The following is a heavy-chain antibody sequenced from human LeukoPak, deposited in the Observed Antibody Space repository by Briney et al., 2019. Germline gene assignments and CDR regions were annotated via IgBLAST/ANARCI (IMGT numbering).Heavy chain of an antibody. D-gene: IGHD4-17*01. CDR2: MNPNSGNT. Sequence: ASVKVSCKASGGTFSSYAINWVRQATGQGLEWMGWMNPNSGNTGYAQKFQGRVTMTRNTSISTAYMELSSLRSEDTAVYYCARGLIFYGDSDYWGQGTLVTVSS. CDR3: ARGLIFYGDSDY. V-gene: IGHV1-8*02. CDR1: GGTFSSYA. J-gene: IGHJ4*02.